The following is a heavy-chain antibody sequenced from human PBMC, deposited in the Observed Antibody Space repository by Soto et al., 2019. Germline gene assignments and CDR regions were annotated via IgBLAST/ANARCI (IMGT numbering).Heavy chain of an antibody. J-gene: IGHJ3*02. CDR3: AKARDAFDI. Sequence: GASVKVSCKASGGTFSSYTISWVRQAPGQGLEWMGIINPSGGSTSYAQKFQGRVTMTRDTSTSTVYMELSSLRSEDTAVYYCAKARDAFDIWGLGTMVSVSS. CDR2: INPSGGST. CDR1: GGTFSSYT. V-gene: IGHV1-46*03.